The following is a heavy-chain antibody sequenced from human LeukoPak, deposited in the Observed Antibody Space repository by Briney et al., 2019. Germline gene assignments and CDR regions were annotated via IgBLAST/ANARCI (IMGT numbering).Heavy chain of an antibody. V-gene: IGHV5-51*01. CDR3: ARRSGLRSPFDP. CDR1: GYSFTTYW. CDR2: IYPGDSDT. J-gene: IGHJ5*02. Sequence: GESLKISCKGSGYSFTTYWIGWVRQLPGKGLEWMGIIYPGDSDTRYSPSFQGQVTISADKSITTAYPQWSSLKASDTAIYYCARRSGLRSPFDPWGQGTLVTVSS. D-gene: IGHD2-15*01.